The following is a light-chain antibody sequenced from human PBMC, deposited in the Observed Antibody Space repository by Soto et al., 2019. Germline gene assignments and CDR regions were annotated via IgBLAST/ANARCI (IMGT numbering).Light chain of an antibody. CDR1: SSDVGDYNY. CDR2: DVS. V-gene: IGLV2-14*01. J-gene: IGLJ2*01. Sequence: QSALTHPASVSGSPGQSITISCTGTSSDVGDYNYVSWYQQHPGKAPKLMIYDVSNRPSGVSNRFSGSKSGNTASLTISGLQAEDEADYYCSSYTSSSTLVVFGGGTKLTVL. CDR3: SSYTSSSTLVV.